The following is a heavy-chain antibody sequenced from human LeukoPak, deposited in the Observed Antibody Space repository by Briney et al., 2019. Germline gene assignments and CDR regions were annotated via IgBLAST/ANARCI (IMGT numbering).Heavy chain of an antibody. J-gene: IGHJ4*02. V-gene: IGHV3-23*01. Sequence: PGGSLRLSCAASGFTFRSTAMSWVRQAPGKGLEWVSAISGTGVSTYHADSVRGRFTVSRDNSMNTLYLQMNSLRVEDTAVYYCTKAPVRSCTGTFCYPFDYWGQGILVTVSS. D-gene: IGHD2-8*02. CDR2: ISGTGVST. CDR1: GFTFRSTA. CDR3: TKAPVRSCTGTFCYPFDY.